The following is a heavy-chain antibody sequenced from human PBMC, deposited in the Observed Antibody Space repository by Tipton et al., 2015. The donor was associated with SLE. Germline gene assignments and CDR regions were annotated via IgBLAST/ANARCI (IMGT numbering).Heavy chain of an antibody. J-gene: IGHJ3*02. CDR1: GGSVSSNY. CDR3: ARDRDIVLEPVPIPPAFDI. Sequence: TLSLTCTVSGGSVSSNYWSWIRQPPGKGLEWIGRIYFPGRTYYNPSVTSRVTIALDTSRNHFSLKLTSVTAADTAVYFCARDRDIVLEPVPIPPAFDIWGQGTTVTVSS. CDR2: IYFPGRT. D-gene: IGHD2-8*02. V-gene: IGHV4-59*02.